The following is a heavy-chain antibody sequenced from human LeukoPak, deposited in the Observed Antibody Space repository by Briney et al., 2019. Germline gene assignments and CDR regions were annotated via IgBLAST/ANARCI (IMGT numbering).Heavy chain of an antibody. Sequence: GGSPRLSCAASGFTFSRCSVNWVRQATGRGLEWVSSISSSSGYIYYADSVKGRFTISRDNAKNSLYLQMNSLRAEDTAVYYCARDVYDSSGQPVGFDPWGQGTLVTVSS. CDR1: GFTFSRCS. V-gene: IGHV3-21*01. CDR3: ARDVYDSSGQPVGFDP. D-gene: IGHD3-22*01. CDR2: ISSSSGYI. J-gene: IGHJ5*02.